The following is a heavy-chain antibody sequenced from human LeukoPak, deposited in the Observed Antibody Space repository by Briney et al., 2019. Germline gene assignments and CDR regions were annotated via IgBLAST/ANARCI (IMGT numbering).Heavy chain of an antibody. CDR3: ARDRGSSWYGRKNYYYMDV. V-gene: IGHV1-2*02. D-gene: IGHD6-13*01. CDR2: INPNSGGT. CDR1: GYTFTGYY. J-gene: IGHJ6*03. Sequence: ASVKVSCKASGYTFTGYYTHWVRQAPGQGLEWMGWINPNSGGTNYAQKFQGRVTMTRDTSISTAYMELSRLRSDDTAVYYCARDRGSSWYGRKNYYYMDVWGKGTTVTVSS.